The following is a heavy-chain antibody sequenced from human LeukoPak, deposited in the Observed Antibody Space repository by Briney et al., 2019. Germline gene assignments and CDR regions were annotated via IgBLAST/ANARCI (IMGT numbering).Heavy chain of an antibody. V-gene: IGHV1-69*04. D-gene: IGHD6-19*01. CDR3: ARGFIAVAGTYFDY. J-gene: IGHJ4*02. Sequence: SVKVSCKASGGTFSSYAISWVRQAPGQGLEWRGRIIPILGTANYAQKFQGRVTITADKSTSTAYMELSSLRSEDTAVYYCARGFIAVAGTYFDYWGQGTLVTVSS. CDR2: IIPILGTA. CDR1: GGTFSSYA.